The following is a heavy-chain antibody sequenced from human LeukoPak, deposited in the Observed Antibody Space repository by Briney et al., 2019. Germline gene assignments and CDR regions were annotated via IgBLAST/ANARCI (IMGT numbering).Heavy chain of an antibody. J-gene: IGHJ4*02. D-gene: IGHD5-24*01. V-gene: IGHV3-33*06. CDR3: AKGEQKATITGLDS. CDR2: IWYDGSNK. Sequence: GRSLRLSCAASGFTFSSYGMHWVRQAPGKGLEWVAVIWYDGSNKYYADSVKGRFTISRDNSKNTLYLQMNSLRAEDTAVYYCAKGEQKATITGLDSWGQGTLVIVSS. CDR1: GFTFSSYG.